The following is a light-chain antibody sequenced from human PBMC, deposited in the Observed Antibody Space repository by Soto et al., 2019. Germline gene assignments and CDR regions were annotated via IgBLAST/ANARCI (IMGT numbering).Light chain of an antibody. Sequence: IHLTQSPASLSASVVDSVTITCRASQGISRYLSLYQQKPGRAPKLLIYKSSILENGVPSRFSGGGSGTEFTLTISSLQPDDFATYYCQQYGAFGQGTKVDIK. CDR2: KSS. CDR3: QQYGA. J-gene: IGKJ1*01. V-gene: IGKV1-5*03. CDR1: QGISRY.